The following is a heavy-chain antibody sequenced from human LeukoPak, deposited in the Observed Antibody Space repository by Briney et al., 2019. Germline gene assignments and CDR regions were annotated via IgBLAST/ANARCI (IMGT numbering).Heavy chain of an antibody. CDR1: GYTFTGYY. D-gene: IGHD3-10*01. J-gene: IGHJ3*02. CDR3: ARGVVRGAIHI. V-gene: IGHV1-2*02. Sequence: GASVKVSCKASGYTFTGYYMHWVRQAPGQGPEWMGWINPNSGGTNCRVTMTRDTSISTAYMELSRLRSDDTAVYYCARGVVRGAIHIWGQGTMVTVSS. CDR2: INPNSGGT.